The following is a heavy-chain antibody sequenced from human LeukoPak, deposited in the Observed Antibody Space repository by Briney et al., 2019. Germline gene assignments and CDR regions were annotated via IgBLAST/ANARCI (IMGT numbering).Heavy chain of an antibody. D-gene: IGHD2-15*01. J-gene: IGHJ4*02. CDR2: IYYSGST. Sequence: PSETLSLTCTVSGGSISSGDYYWSWIRQPPGKGLEWIGYIYYSGSTYYNPSLKSRVTISVDTSKNQFSLKLSSVTAADTAVYYCARVDIVVVVADYWGQGTLVTVSS. CDR3: ARVDIVVVVADY. V-gene: IGHV4-30-4*01. CDR1: GGSISSGDYY.